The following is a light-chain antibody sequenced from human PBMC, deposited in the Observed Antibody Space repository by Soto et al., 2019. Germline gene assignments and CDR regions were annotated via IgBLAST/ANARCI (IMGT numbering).Light chain of an antibody. V-gene: IGLV3-21*04. Sequence: SYELTQPPSVSVAPGKTAMITCGGDNIGSKSVHWYQQKPGQAPVVVINYNSDRPSGIPDRFSGSNSGSTATLTITRVEAGDEADYYCQVWDRSSDHVVFGGGTKLTAL. CDR2: YNS. CDR3: QVWDRSSDHVV. J-gene: IGLJ2*01. CDR1: NIGSKS.